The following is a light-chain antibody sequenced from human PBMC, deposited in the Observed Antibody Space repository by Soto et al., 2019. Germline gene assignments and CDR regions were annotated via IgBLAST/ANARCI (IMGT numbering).Light chain of an antibody. CDR1: QSISSW. CDR3: QQYNSYSPLT. J-gene: IGKJ4*01. CDR2: DAS. Sequence: DIQMTQSPSTLSASVGARVTITCRASQSISSWLAWYQQNPGKAPKLLIYDASSLESGVPSRFSGSGSGTEFTLTIRSLQPDDFATYYCQQYNSYSPLTVGGGTKVDIK. V-gene: IGKV1-5*01.